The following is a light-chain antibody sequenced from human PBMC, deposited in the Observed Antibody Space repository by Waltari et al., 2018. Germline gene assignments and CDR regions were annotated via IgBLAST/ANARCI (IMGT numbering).Light chain of an antibody. CDR2: EDK. CDR3: QSYDSSNWV. V-gene: IGLV6-57*01. CDR1: SGSIASNY. J-gene: IGLJ3*02. Sequence: FMLTQTHSVSESPGKTVNISCTRSSGSIASNYVKWYKQRPGSSPTTLIYEDKQRPAGVPERVSGYIDSSANSAALTISGLKTEDEADYYCQSYDSSNWVFGGGTKLTVL.